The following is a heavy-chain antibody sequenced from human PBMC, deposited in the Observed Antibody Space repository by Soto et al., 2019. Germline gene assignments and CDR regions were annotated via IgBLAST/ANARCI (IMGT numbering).Heavy chain of an antibody. CDR2: TWYDGSNK. Sequence: QVQLVESGGGVVQSGRSLRLSCAASGVSFGSYGMHWVRQAPGKGLEWVTMTWYDGSNKYYADSVKGRFTISRDNSKYTLYLQMNSLRVEDTAVYYCAGGSYSVAASFDYWGKGTLVTVSS. V-gene: IGHV3-33*01. CDR3: AGGSYSVAASFDY. CDR1: GVSFGSYG. J-gene: IGHJ4*02. D-gene: IGHD6-19*01.